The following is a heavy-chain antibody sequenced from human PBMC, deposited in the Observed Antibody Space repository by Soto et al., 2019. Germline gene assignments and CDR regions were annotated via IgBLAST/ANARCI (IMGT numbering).Heavy chain of an antibody. V-gene: IGHV2-5*01. CDR2: IYWNDDK. Sequence: SGPTLVNPTQPLTLTCIFSGFSLRTSGVGVGWIRQPPGKALEWLGLIYWNDDKRYSPSLKSRLTITKDTSKNQVVLTMTNMDPVDTATYYCAKSGSSGWYGWFDPWGQGTLVTVSS. J-gene: IGHJ5*02. D-gene: IGHD6-19*01. CDR1: GFSLRTSGVG. CDR3: AKSGSSGWYGWFDP.